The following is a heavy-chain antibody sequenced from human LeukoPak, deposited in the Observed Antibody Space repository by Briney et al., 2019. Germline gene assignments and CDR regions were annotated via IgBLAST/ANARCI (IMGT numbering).Heavy chain of an antibody. V-gene: IGHV3-49*04. D-gene: IGHD1-1*01. CDR2: IRRKVYGGTP. CDR1: GFTFSNAW. J-gene: IGHJ2*01. CDR3: TRDPAATGTYWYFDL. Sequence: GGSLRLSCAASGFTFSNAWMSWARQAPGKGLEWVGFIRRKVYGGTPEYAASVKGRFTISRDDSKSIAYLQMNSLKTEDTAVYYCTRDPAATGTYWYFDLWGRGTMVTVSS.